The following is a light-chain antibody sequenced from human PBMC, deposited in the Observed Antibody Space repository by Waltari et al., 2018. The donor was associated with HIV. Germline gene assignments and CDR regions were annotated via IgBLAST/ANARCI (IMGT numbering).Light chain of an antibody. Sequence: QSVLTQPPSASGTPGQRVTISCSGSSSNIGGHTVNWYQQLPGTAPNLLIYSDNQRPSGVPDRFAGSKAGTSASLAISGLHSEDEADYYCAAWDDSLNGYVFGPGTKVTVL. CDR1: SSNIGGHT. CDR3: AAWDDSLNGYV. CDR2: SDN. V-gene: IGLV1-44*01. J-gene: IGLJ1*01.